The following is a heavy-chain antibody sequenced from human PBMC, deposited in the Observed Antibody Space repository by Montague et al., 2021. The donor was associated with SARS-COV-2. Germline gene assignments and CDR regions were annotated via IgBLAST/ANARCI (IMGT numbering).Heavy chain of an antibody. CDR2: TYYSGST. J-gene: IGHJ5*02. Sequence: SETLSLTCTVSGGSISSSTYYWGWIRQPPGKGLEWIASTYYSGSTYFNPSLKSRVAISIDTSKNQSSLKLSSVTAADTAVYYCARRPYYYDSSGQFDPWGQGVLVTVSS. CDR3: ARRPYYYDSSGQFDP. V-gene: IGHV4-39*07. CDR1: GGSISSSTYY. D-gene: IGHD3-22*01.